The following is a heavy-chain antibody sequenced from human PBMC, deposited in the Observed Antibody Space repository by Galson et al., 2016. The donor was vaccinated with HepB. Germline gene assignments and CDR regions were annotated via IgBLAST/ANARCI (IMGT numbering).Heavy chain of an antibody. D-gene: IGHD3-10*01. CDR2: INHSGTT. CDR1: GGSSFSDFY. J-gene: IGHJ6*02. CDR3: SRPLLWRKRGGMDV. V-gene: IGHV4-34*01. Sequence: SETLSLTCTVYGGSSFSDFYWTWIRQPPGKGLEWLGEINHSGTTNYNPSLKSRVTISVDTSTNQFSLNLTHGTAADTAVYYCSRPLLWRKRGGMDVWGQGATVIVSS.